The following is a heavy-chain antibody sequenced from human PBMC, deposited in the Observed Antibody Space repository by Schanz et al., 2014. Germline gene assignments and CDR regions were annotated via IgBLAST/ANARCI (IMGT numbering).Heavy chain of an antibody. CDR2: FNDGGVNK. J-gene: IGHJ3*02. CDR1: GFSLDIFA. CDR3: AKGRFGELSAFDI. D-gene: IGHD3-10*01. V-gene: IGHV3-23*01. Sequence: EVHLLESGGGLVEPGGSLRLSCATSGFSLDIFAGSWVRQAPGKGLEWVSSFNDGGVNKYYADSVKGRFTISSDNSKSMLYLQMNSLRAEDTAVYYCAKGRFGELSAFDIWGQGTMVTVSS.